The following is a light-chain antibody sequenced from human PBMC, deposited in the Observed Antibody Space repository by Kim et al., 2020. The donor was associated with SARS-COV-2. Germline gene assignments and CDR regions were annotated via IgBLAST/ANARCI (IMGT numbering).Light chain of an antibody. CDR3: QQYDFSPPALT. J-gene: IGKJ4*01. Sequence: EIVLTQSPGTLSLSPGERATLSCRASQSVSGDYLVWYQQRRGQAPRLLIYGAFTRATGIPDRFSGSGSGTDFTLTISRLEPEDFAVYYCQQYDFSPPALTFGGGTKVEIK. CDR2: GAF. V-gene: IGKV3-20*01. CDR1: QSVSGDY.